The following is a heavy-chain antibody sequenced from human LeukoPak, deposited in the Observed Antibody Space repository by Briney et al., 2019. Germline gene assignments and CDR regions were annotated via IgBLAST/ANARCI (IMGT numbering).Heavy chain of an antibody. J-gene: IGHJ4*02. Sequence: GGSLRLSCAASGFTFRRYAMSWVRQAPGKGLEWVSTISGSGGSRYYADSLKGRFTILRGNPERTVFLQMNSLRGEDTAVYYCAKIGSDYWGQGTLVTVAS. CDR2: ISGSGGSR. V-gene: IGHV3-23*01. CDR3: AKIGSDY. CDR1: GFTFRRYA. D-gene: IGHD1-14*01.